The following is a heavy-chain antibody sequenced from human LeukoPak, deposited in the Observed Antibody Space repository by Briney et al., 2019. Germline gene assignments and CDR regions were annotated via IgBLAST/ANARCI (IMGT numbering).Heavy chain of an antibody. J-gene: IGHJ4*02. D-gene: IGHD6-19*01. Sequence: PGGSLRLSCAVSGFPFRDYEMNWVRQAPGKGLEWVSNIGSSGAIRHYADSVKGRFSISRDNAENSLFLQMNSLVVEDTGIYYCALLAVASDFDYWGQGALVTVSS. CDR3: ALLAVASDFDY. V-gene: IGHV3-48*03. CDR2: IGSSGAIR. CDR1: GFPFRDYE.